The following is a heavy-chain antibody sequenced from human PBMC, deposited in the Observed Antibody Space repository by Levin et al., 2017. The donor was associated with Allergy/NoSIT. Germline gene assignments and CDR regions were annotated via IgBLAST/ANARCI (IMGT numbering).Heavy chain of an antibody. CDR3: AKDKGPIQLWPFFDY. Sequence: GGSLRLSCAASGFTFSSYGMHWVRQAPGKGLEWVAVISYDGSNKYYADSVKGRFTISRDNSKNTLYLQMNSLRAEDTAVYYCAKDKGPIQLWPFFDYWGQGTLVTVSS. CDR2: ISYDGSNK. V-gene: IGHV3-30*18. CDR1: GFTFSSYG. D-gene: IGHD5-18*01. J-gene: IGHJ4*02.